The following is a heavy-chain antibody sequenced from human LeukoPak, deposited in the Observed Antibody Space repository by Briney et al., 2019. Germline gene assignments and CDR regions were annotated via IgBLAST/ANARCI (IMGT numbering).Heavy chain of an antibody. CDR3: ARGYYYDSRTYYAYSY. CDR2: ISAYNGNT. J-gene: IGHJ4*02. CDR1: GYTFNSYD. D-gene: IGHD3-22*01. V-gene: IGHV1-18*01. Sequence: ASVQVSCKASGYTFNSYDITWVRQAPGQGLEWMGWISAYNGNTNYAQKLQGRVTMTTDTSTNTAYMELRSLRSDDTAIYYCARGYYYDSRTYYAYSYWGQGTLVTVSS.